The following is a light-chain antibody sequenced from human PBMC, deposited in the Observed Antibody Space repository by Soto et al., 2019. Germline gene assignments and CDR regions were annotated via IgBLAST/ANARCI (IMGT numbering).Light chain of an antibody. V-gene: IGKV3-15*01. CDR3: KQYKEWPPFT. CDR1: QSVYNN. J-gene: IGKJ5*01. Sequence: IVMTQSPATLSVSPGETATLSCRASQSVYNNLAWYQQRPGQAPRLLILGASTRATGIPARFSGSGSETEFTLSISSLQSEDFAVYYCKQYKEWPPFTFSQGTRLEI. CDR2: GAS.